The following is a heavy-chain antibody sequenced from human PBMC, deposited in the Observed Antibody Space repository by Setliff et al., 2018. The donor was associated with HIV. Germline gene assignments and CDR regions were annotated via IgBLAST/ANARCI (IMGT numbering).Heavy chain of an antibody. CDR2: ITSSSSTI. Sequence: PGGSLRLSCAASGFTFSDYYMSWIRQAPGKGLEWVSYITSSSSTIYYADSVKGRFTISRDNAKNSLYLQMNSLRAEDTAVYYCARDAYYDFWSGYSVNWFDPWGQGTLVTVSS. J-gene: IGHJ5*02. V-gene: IGHV3-11*04. CDR3: ARDAYYDFWSGYSVNWFDP. CDR1: GFTFSDYY. D-gene: IGHD3-3*01.